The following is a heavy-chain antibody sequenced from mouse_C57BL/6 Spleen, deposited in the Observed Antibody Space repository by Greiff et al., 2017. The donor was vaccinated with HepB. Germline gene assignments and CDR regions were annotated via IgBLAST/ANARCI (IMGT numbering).Heavy chain of an antibody. D-gene: IGHD2-14*01. V-gene: IGHV5-6*01. Sequence: EVHLVESGGDLVKPGGSLKLSCAASGFTFSSYGMSWVRQTPDKRLEWVATISSGGSYTYYPDSVKGRFTISRDNAKNTLYLQMSSLKSADTAMYYCARHRYSQVEDYFDYWGQGTTLTVSS. CDR2: ISSGGSYT. CDR1: GFTFSSYG. CDR3: ARHRYSQVEDYFDY. J-gene: IGHJ2*01.